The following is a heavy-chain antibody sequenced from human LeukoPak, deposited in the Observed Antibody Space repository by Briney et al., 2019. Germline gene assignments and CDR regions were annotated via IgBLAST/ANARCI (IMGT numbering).Heavy chain of an antibody. CDR2: ISGSGGST. CDR1: GFTFSSYA. Sequence: GGSLRLSCAASGFTFSSYAMSWVRLAPGKGLDWVSAISGSGGSTFYSDSVKGRFTISRDNSKNTLYLQMNSLRAEDTAVYYCAKFFLSEDAFDIWGQGTMVTVSS. J-gene: IGHJ3*02. V-gene: IGHV3-23*01. D-gene: IGHD3-3*01. CDR3: AKFFLSEDAFDI.